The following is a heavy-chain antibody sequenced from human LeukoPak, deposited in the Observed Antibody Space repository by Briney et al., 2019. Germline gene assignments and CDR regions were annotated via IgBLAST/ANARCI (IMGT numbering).Heavy chain of an antibody. CDR1: GYTFTSYY. CDR2: INPSGGST. Sequence: ASVKVSCKASGYTFTSYYTHWVRQAPGQGLEWMGIINPSGGSTSYAQKFQGRVTMTRDTSTSTVYMELSSLRSEDTAVYYCARDPRRGWFDPWGQGTLVTVSS. J-gene: IGHJ5*02. CDR3: ARDPRRGWFDP. V-gene: IGHV1-46*01.